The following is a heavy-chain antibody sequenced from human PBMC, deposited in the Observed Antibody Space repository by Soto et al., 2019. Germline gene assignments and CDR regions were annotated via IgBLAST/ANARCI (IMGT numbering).Heavy chain of an antibody. CDR3: AKNYYDSSGYIRYFDY. V-gene: IGHV3-23*01. CDR2: ISGSGGST. J-gene: IGHJ4*02. D-gene: IGHD3-22*01. Sequence: EVQLLESGGGLVQPGGSLRLSCAASGFTFSSYAMSWVRQAPGKGLEWVSAISGSGGSTYYADSVKGRFTISRDNSKNTLYLQMNSLRAEDTAVYYCAKNYYDSSGYIRYFDYWGQGTLVTVSS. CDR1: GFTFSSYA.